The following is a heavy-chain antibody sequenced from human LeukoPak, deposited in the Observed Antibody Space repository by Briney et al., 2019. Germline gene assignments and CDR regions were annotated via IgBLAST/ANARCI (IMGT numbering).Heavy chain of an antibody. J-gene: IGHJ4*02. V-gene: IGHV3-7*01. D-gene: IGHD3-10*02. CDR2: IKQDGSEK. CDR1: GFTLSSYW. Sequence: GGSLRLSCAASGFTLSSYWMSWGRQAPGKGLEWVADIKQDGSEKYYVDSVKGRFTISRDNAKNSLYLQMNSLRAEDTAVYYCAIDVRGGLSWASDYWGQGTLVTVSS. CDR3: AIDVRGGLSWASDY.